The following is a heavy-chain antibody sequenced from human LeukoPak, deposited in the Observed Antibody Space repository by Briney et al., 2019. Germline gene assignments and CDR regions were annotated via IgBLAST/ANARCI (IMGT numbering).Heavy chain of an antibody. V-gene: IGHV3-74*01. Sequence: QTGGSLRLSCAASGFTFSSNWMHWVRQAPVKGLVWVSRINEDGSTTNYADSVKGRSTIFRDNAKNTLYLQMNSLRAEDTAVYYCVRDLGGRLGHWGQGTLVTVSS. D-gene: IGHD1-26*01. CDR2: INEDGSTT. CDR3: VRDLGGRLGH. J-gene: IGHJ4*02. CDR1: GFTFSSNW.